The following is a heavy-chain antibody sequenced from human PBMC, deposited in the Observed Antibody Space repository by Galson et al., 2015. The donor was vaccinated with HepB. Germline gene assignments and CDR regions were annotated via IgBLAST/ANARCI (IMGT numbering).Heavy chain of an antibody. D-gene: IGHD3-10*01. CDR3: ARWHYYMVRGVQYYFDS. J-gene: IGHJ4*02. CDR1: GYSFSTYG. Sequence: SGAEVNKPGETLEISFYGSGYSFSTYGIGWVRQILEKGLEWMDILHPGDSDTRYTPSFPGQVTISADKSISNAYLQRSSLKASDTAMYYCARWHYYMVRGVQYYFDSWGQGTLVTVSS. V-gene: IGHV5-51*01. CDR2: LHPGDSDT.